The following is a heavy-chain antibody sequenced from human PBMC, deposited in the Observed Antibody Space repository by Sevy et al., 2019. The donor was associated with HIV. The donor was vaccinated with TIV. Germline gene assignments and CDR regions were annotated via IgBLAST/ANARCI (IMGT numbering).Heavy chain of an antibody. CDR1: GFTVSSNY. J-gene: IGHJ3*02. D-gene: IGHD3-22*01. V-gene: IGHV3-66*01. CDR3: ARDRRMSYDSSGYYPNDAFDI. Sequence: GGSLRLSCAASGFTVSSNYMSWVRQAPGKGLEWVSVIYSGGSTYYADSVKGRFTISRDNSKNTLYLQMNSLRAEDTAVYYCARDRRMSYDSSGYYPNDAFDIWGQGTMVTVSS. CDR2: IYSGGST.